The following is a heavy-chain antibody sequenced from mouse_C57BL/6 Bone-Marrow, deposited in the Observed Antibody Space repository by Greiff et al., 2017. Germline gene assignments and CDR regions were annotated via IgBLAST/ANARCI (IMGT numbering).Heavy chain of an antibody. J-gene: IGHJ1*03. Sequence: SLKSRISITHDTSKNHFFLKLNSVTTEDTATYYCAREDYGSSYWYFDVWGTGTTVTVSS. D-gene: IGHD1-1*01. CDR3: AREDYGSSYWYFDV. V-gene: IGHV3-1*01.